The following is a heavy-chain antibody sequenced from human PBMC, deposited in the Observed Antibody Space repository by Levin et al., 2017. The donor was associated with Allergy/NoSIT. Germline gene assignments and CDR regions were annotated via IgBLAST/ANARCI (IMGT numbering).Heavy chain of an antibody. Sequence: SCVASGFSLSGYSMNWVRQAPGKGLEWVSTISGSGTYINYVDSVKGRFAISRDDAKNSVYLQMNSLRDEDTAVYYFARDQGLAWGQGVLVTVSS. V-gene: IGHV3-21*04. CDR3: ARDQGLA. J-gene: IGHJ5*02. CDR2: ISGSGTYI. CDR1: GFSLSGYS.